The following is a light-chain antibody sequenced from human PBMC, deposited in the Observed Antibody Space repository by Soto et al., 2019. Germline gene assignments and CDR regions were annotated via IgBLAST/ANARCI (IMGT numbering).Light chain of an antibody. CDR1: SSNIGSNF. CDR2: SDN. Sequence: QSVLTQPPSASGTPGQSVTISCSGSSSNIGSNFVNWYQQVPETAPRLLIYSDNQRPSGVPDRFSGSKSGTSASLAISGLQSEDEADYYCATWDDSLNGPLFGGRTKLTVL. V-gene: IGLV1-44*01. CDR3: ATWDDSLNGPL. J-gene: IGLJ2*01.